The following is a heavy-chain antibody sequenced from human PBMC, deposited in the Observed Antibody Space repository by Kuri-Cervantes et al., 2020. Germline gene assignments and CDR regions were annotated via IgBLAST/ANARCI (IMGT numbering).Heavy chain of an antibody. Sequence: GSLRLSCTVSGGSISSSSYYWGWIRQPPGKGLEWIGSIYYSGSTYYNPSLKSLVTISVDTSKNQFSLKLSSVTAADTAVYYCARDRWGTPPYGMDVWGQGTTVTVSS. J-gene: IGHJ6*02. CDR3: ARDRWGTPPYGMDV. D-gene: IGHD1-1*01. CDR1: GGSISSSSYY. V-gene: IGHV4-39*07. CDR2: IYYSGST.